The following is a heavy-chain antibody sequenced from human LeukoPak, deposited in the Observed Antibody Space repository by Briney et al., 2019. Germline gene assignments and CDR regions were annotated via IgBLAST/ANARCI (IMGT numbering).Heavy chain of an antibody. Sequence: GGSLILSCAASGFTFSSYAMSWVRQAPGKGLEWVSAISGSGGSTYYADSVKGRFTISRDNSKNTLYLQMNSLRAEDTAVYYCAKRSPRDIVVVPAALGYGMDVWGQGTTVTVSS. CDR2: ISGSGGST. J-gene: IGHJ6*02. V-gene: IGHV3-23*01. CDR3: AKRSPRDIVVVPAALGYGMDV. CDR1: GFTFSSYA. D-gene: IGHD2-2*01.